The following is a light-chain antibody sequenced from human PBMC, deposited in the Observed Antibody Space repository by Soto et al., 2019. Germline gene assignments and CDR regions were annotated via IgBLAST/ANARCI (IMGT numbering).Light chain of an antibody. V-gene: IGKV3-15*01. J-gene: IGKJ1*01. CDR2: GAS. CDR1: QSVSSN. CDR3: QQYNNWPPGRT. Sequence: EIVMTQSPATLSVSPGERATLSCRASQSVSSNLAWYQQQPGQAPRLLIYGASTMDTGIPARFSGSGSGTDFTLVISSLHSEDFAVYYCQQYNNWPPGRTFGQGTKVEIK.